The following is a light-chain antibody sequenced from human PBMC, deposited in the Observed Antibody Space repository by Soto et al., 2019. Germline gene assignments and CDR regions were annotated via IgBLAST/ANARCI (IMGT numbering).Light chain of an antibody. V-gene: IGKV1-39*01. Sequence: DIPMTQSPASLSASIGDRVTITCRASQSITTYLNWYQQKPGKAPKLLIHEASSLQSGVPSRFSGSGSGTDFTLTISSLEPEDFATYYCQQSYSTPLSFGGGTKVEIK. CDR3: QQSYSTPLS. J-gene: IGKJ4*01. CDR2: EAS. CDR1: QSITTY.